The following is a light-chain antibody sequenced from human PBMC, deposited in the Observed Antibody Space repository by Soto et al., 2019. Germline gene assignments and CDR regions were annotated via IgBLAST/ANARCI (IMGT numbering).Light chain of an antibody. CDR2: LNSDGSH. Sequence: QAVVTQSPSASASLGASVKLTCTLSSGHSSYAIAWHQQQPEKGPRYLMKLNSDGSHSKGDGIPDRFSGSSSGAERYLTISSLQSEDEADYYWQTWGTGTVVFGGGTKLTVL. CDR1: SGHSSYA. CDR3: QTWGTGTVV. V-gene: IGLV4-69*01. J-gene: IGLJ2*01.